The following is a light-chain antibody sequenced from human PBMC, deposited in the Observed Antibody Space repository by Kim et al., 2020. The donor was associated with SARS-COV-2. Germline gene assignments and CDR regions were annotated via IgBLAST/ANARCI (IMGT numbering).Light chain of an antibody. CDR1: NIGSKS. V-gene: IGLV3-21*04. CDR3: QVWDSSSDHSRV. CDR2: YDS. J-gene: IGLJ3*02. Sequence: SYELTQPPSVSVAPGKTARITCGGNNIGSKSVHWYQQKPGQAPVLVIYYDSDRPSGIPERFSGSNSGNTATLTISRVEAGDEAGYYCQVWDSSSDHSRVFGGGNQLTV.